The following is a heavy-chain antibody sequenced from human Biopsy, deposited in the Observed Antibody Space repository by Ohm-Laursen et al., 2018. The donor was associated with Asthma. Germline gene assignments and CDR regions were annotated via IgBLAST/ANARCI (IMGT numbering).Heavy chain of an antibody. D-gene: IGHD2-15*01. J-gene: IGHJ5*02. V-gene: IGHV4-59*11. CDR1: GGSIRSHD. CDR2: VSHTGST. Sequence: SETLSLTCTVSGGSIRSHDWTWIRLPPGKGLEYIGDVSHTGSTNYNPSLKSRVTMSLDTSKNQFSLRLTSVTPADTAVYYCARLADCSGGACYSYGWFDPWGNGTRVTVSS. CDR3: ARLADCSGGACYSYGWFDP.